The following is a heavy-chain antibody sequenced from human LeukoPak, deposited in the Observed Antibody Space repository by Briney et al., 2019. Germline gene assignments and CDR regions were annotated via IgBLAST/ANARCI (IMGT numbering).Heavy chain of an antibody. CDR3: ARDSYDILTGFQ. CDR2: INPNSDGT. V-gene: IGHV1-2*02. Sequence: ASVKVSCKASGYTFTGYYMHWVRQAPEQGLEWMGWINPNSDGTKYAEKFQGRVTMTRDTSISTAYMELSRLRSDDTAAFYCARDSYDILTGFQWGQGTQVTVSS. J-gene: IGHJ4*02. CDR1: GYTFTGYY. D-gene: IGHD3-9*01.